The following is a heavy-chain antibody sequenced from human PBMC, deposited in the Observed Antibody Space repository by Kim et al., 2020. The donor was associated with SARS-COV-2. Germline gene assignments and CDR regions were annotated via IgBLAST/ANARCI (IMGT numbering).Heavy chain of an antibody. Sequence: GGSLRLSCAASGFTFSSYGMHWVRQAPGKGLEWVAVISYDGSNKYYVDSVKGRFTISRDNSKNTLYLQMNSLRAEDTAVYYCAKEGGHNWNENYYYYYGMDVWGQGTTVTVSS. V-gene: IGHV3-30*18. CDR3: AKEGGHNWNENYYYYYGMDV. CDR2: ISYDGSNK. J-gene: IGHJ6*02. D-gene: IGHD1-1*01. CDR1: GFTFSSYG.